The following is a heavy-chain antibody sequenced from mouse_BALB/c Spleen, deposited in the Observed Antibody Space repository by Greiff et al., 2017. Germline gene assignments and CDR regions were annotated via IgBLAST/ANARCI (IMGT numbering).Heavy chain of an antibody. V-gene: IGHV5-12-2*01. CDR3: ARQRGYDYAMDY. J-gene: IGHJ4*01. CDR1: GFTFSSYT. Sequence: EVKLVESGGGLVQPGGSLKLSCAASGFTFSSYTMSWVRQTPEKRLEWVAYISNGGGSTYYPDTVKGRFTISRDNAKNTLYLQMSSLKSEDTAMYYCARQRGYDYAMDYWGQGTSVTVSS. D-gene: IGHD2-14*01. CDR2: ISNGGGST.